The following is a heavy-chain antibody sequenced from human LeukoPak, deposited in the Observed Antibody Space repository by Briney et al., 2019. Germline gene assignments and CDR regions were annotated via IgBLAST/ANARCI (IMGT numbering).Heavy chain of an antibody. J-gene: IGHJ4*02. CDR1: GFTFSSNW. Sequence: PAGSLRLSSAASGFTFSSNWMSWVRQAPGKGLEWVANINQDGREKYYVDSVKGRFTISIDNAKNSLYLQMTSLRAEDTVVYYCARGPGSYYYGSGIYYFDYWGQGTLVTVSS. V-gene: IGHV3-7*01. CDR2: INQDGREK. D-gene: IGHD3-10*01. CDR3: ARGPGSYYYGSGIYYFDY.